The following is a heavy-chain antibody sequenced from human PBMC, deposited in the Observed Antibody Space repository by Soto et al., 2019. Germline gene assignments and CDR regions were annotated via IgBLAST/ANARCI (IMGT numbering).Heavy chain of an antibody. J-gene: IGHJ4*02. CDR1: GFTVSSNY. V-gene: IGHV3-66*01. Sequence: EVQLVESGGGLVQPGGSLRLSCAASGFTVSSNYMSWVRQAPGKGLEWVSVIYSGGSTYYADSVKGRFTISRDNSKNTLYFQMNSLRAEDTAVYYCARDGTQTYYFDYWGQGTLVTVSS. D-gene: IGHD1-26*01. CDR2: IYSGGST. CDR3: ARDGTQTYYFDY.